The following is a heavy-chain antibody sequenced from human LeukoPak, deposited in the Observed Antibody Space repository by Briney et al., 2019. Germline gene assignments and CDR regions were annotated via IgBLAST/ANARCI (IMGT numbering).Heavy chain of an antibody. CDR2: INPNSGGT. V-gene: IGHV1-2*02. Sequence: ASVKVSCKASGYTFTGYYMHWVRQAPGQGLEWMGWINPNSGGTNYAQKFQGRVTMTRDTSISTAYMELSRLRSDDTAVYYCAPLTVPAAKGGGYWGQGTLVTVSS. D-gene: IGHD2-2*01. CDR1: GYTFTGYY. J-gene: IGHJ4*02. CDR3: APLTVPAAKGGGY.